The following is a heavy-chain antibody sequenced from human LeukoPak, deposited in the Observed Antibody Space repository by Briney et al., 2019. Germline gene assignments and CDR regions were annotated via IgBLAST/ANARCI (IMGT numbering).Heavy chain of an antibody. CDR3: ARHDEECPGEYCFLLSFDY. D-gene: IGHD2-8*02. Sequence: SETLSLTCTASGGSINNFSWSWIRQSPGKGLEWIGYVHSSGRTDYNPSLRSRVSMSADTSKSQLSLRLTSVTAADTAVYFCARHDEECPGEYCFLLSFDYWGPGSLVTVSS. CDR1: GGSINNFS. V-gene: IGHV4-59*08. CDR2: VHSSGRT. J-gene: IGHJ4*01.